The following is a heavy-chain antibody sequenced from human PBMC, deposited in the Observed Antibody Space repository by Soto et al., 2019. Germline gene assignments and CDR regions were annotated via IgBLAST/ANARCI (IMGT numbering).Heavy chain of an antibody. CDR3: ARSSYCSGGSCSTAAFDY. V-gene: IGHV3-48*01. CDR2: ISSSSSTI. CDR1: GFTFSSYS. J-gene: IGHJ4*02. D-gene: IGHD2-15*01. Sequence: PGGSLRLSCAASGFTFSSYSMNWVRQAPGKGLEWVSYISSSSSTIYYADSVKGRFTISRDNAKNSLYLQMNSLRAEDTAVYYCARSSYCSGGSCSTAAFDYWGQGTLVTVSS.